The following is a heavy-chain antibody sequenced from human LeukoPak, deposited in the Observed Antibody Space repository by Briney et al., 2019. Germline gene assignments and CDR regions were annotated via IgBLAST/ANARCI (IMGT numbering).Heavy chain of an antibody. V-gene: IGHV3-7*01. Sequence: GGSLRLSCAVSGFSVSGYWMTWVRQAPGKGLEWVANIKQDGSEKNYVDSVKGRFTISRDNAENSLFLQMNSLRVEDTAVYYCAGEWQGGIAAAGTRIEGDYWGQGTLVAVSS. D-gene: IGHD6-13*01. J-gene: IGHJ4*02. CDR2: IKQDGSEK. CDR3: AGEWQGGIAAAGTRIEGDY. CDR1: GFSVSGYW.